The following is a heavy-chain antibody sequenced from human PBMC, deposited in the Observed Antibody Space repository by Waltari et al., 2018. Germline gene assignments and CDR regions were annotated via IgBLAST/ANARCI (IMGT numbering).Heavy chain of an antibody. CDR2: INTNTGGT. CDR1: GYTFINYF. V-gene: IGHV1-2*02. Sequence: QVQLVQSGAEVKKPGASVRVSCKASGYTFINYFIHWLRQAPGQGLEWMGWINTNTGGTDYSQKFKGRVTMTRDKPISTAYMELTSLRSDDTAVYFCARSPDSEFDFWGQGTLVTVSS. D-gene: IGHD4-4*01. CDR3: ARSPDSEFDF. J-gene: IGHJ4*02.